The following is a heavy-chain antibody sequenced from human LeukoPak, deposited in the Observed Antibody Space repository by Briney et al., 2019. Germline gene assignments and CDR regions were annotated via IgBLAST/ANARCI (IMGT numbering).Heavy chain of an antibody. D-gene: IGHD6-25*01. CDR3: AKGRDAD. J-gene: IGHJ4*02. V-gene: IGHV3-30*02. CDR1: GFIFSNYG. CDR2: VRFDGINK. Sequence: GGSLRLSCATSGFIFSNYGMHWVRQAPGKGLEWVAFVRFDGINKFYADSVKGRFTISRDDSRNTLYVQMNSLRAEDTAVYYCAKGRDADWGQGTLVTVSS.